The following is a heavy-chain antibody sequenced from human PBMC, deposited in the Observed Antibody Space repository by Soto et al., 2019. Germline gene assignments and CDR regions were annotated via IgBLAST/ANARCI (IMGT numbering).Heavy chain of an antibody. D-gene: IGHD4-4*01. Sequence: SETLSLTCAVYGGSFSGYYWSWIRQPPGKGLEWIGEINHSGSTNYNPSLKSRVTISVDTSKNQFSLKLSSVTAADTAVYYCARGSHDYSNYLLVVYYGMDVWGQGTTVTVSS. J-gene: IGHJ6*02. CDR1: GGSFSGYY. CDR2: INHSGST. V-gene: IGHV4-34*01. CDR3: ARGSHDYSNYLLVVYYGMDV.